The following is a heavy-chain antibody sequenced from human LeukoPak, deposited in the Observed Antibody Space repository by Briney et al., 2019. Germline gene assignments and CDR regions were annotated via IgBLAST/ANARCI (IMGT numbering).Heavy chain of an antibody. J-gene: IGHJ6*03. CDR3: ARDQRGGSYYYYYYYMDV. Sequence: SETLSLPCTVSGGSISSSWYYWGWIPQPPGKGLVWIGSIHYSGSTYYNPSLKSRVTISVDTSKNQFSLKLSSVTAEDTAVYYCARDQRGGSYYYYYYYMDVWGKGTTVTVSS. CDR1: GGSISSSWYY. V-gene: IGHV4-39*07. D-gene: IGHD3-16*01. CDR2: IHYSGST.